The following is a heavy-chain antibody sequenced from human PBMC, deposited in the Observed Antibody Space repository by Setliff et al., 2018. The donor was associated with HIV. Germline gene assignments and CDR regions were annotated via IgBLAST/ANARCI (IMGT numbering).Heavy chain of an antibody. CDR1: GFTFSSYA. Sequence: PGGSLRLSCAASGFTFSSYAMSWVRQTPEKGLEWVSIITSGGSTYYADSVKGRFTISRDNSKNTLYLQMNSLRPEDTAVYYCARDCRVGWVFTYGMDVWGQGTLVTVSS. CDR2: ITSGGST. CDR3: ARDCRVGWVFTYGMDV. V-gene: IGHV3-23*01. J-gene: IGHJ6*02. D-gene: IGHD6-13*01.